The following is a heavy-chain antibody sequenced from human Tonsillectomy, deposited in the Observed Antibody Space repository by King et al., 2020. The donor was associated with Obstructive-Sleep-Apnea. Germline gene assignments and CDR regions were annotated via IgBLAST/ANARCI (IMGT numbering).Heavy chain of an antibody. D-gene: IGHD3-10*01. Sequence: GQLVQSGGGLVQPGGSLRLSCAASGFTFSSYDMHWVRQTTGKGLEWVSAIGTAGDTYYPGCVKGRFTISRENAKNSLYLQMNSLRAGDTAVYYCARGYYGSGSYHPFDYWGQGTLVTVSS. V-gene: IGHV3-13*04. CDR1: GFTFSSYD. CDR3: ARGYYGSGSYHPFDY. J-gene: IGHJ4*02. CDR2: IGTAGDT.